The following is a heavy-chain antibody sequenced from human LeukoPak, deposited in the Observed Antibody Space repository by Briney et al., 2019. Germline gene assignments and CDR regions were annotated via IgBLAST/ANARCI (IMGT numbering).Heavy chain of an antibody. V-gene: IGHV5-10-1*01. J-gene: IGHJ4*02. CDR3: ARHQCSGGGCPLAY. Sequence: GESLKISCKGSGYTFTSYWITWVRQMPGKGLEWMGRIDPSDSHASYSPSLQGHVTISADKSINTAYLQWSSLKASRTAMYYCARHQCSGGGCPLAYWGQGTLVTVPS. CDR2: IDPSDSHA. D-gene: IGHD2-15*01. CDR1: GYTFTSYW.